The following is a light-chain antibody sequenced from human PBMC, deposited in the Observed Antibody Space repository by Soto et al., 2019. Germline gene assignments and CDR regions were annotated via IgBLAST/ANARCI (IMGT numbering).Light chain of an antibody. CDR1: SSDVGSYNL. CDR2: EGS. V-gene: IGLV2-14*02. J-gene: IGLJ1*01. Sequence: QSALTQPPSASGSPGQSITISCTGTSSDVGSYNLVSWYQQHPGKAPKLMIYEGSKRPSGVSSRFSGSKSGNTASLTISGLQAEDEADYYCISYTGSSTSYVFGSGTKVTVL. CDR3: ISYTGSSTSYV.